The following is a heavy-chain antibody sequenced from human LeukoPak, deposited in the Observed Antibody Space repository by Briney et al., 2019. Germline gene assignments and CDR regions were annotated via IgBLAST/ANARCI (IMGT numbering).Heavy chain of an antibody. CDR2: IYPNSGGT. CDR1: GYTFTGYY. Sequence: GASVKFSCKASGYTFTGYYMHWVRQAPGQGLEWMGWIYPNSGGTGYAQNCQGRVTMTWDTSITTAYMELNRLTSDDTAVYYCAREFPRTSGIVYWGQGTRVTVSS. D-gene: IGHD5-12*01. V-gene: IGHV1-2*02. CDR3: AREFPRTSGIVY. J-gene: IGHJ4*02.